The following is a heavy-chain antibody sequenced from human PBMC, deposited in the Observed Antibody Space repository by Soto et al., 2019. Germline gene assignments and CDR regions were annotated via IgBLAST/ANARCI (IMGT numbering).Heavy chain of an antibody. Sequence: GGSLRLSCAASGFTFSSYGMHWVRQAPGKGLEWVAVIWYDGSNKYYADSVKGRFTNSRDNSKNTLYLQMNSLRAEDTAVYYCARDSNYGSGISSACDIWGQGTRVTVSS. V-gene: IGHV3-33*01. CDR3: ARDSNYGSGISSACDI. CDR2: IWYDGSNK. D-gene: IGHD3-10*01. CDR1: GFTFSSYG. J-gene: IGHJ3*02.